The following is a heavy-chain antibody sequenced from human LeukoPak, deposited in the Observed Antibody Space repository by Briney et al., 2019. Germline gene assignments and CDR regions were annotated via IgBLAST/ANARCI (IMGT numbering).Heavy chain of an antibody. D-gene: IGHD2-15*01. CDR2: IKSKTDGGTT. CDR3: TTDPDVVVVVTVNFDY. CDR1: GFTFSPYT. Sequence: GGSLRLSCEASGFTFSPYTMNWVRQAPGRGLEWVGRIKSKTDGGTTDYAAPVKGRFTISRDDSKNMLYLQMNSLKTEDTAVYYCTTDPDVVVVVTVNFDYWGQGTLVTVSS. V-gene: IGHV3-15*07. J-gene: IGHJ4*02.